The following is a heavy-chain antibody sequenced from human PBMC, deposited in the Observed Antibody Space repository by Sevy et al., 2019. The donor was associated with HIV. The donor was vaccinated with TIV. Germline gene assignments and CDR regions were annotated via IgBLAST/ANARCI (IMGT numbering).Heavy chain of an antibody. CDR3: ARSVLQVAGAYGMVV. D-gene: IGHD1-1*01. Sequence: GGSLRLSCAASGFTFSNYVMHWVRQAPGKGLEWVTFIASYGNDEDDADSVKGRFSISRDKSKNTLYLQMNSLRPEDTAVYYSARSVLQVAGAYGMVVWGQGTTVTVSS. J-gene: IGHJ6*02. CDR1: GFTFSNYV. CDR2: IASYGNDE. V-gene: IGHV3-30*04.